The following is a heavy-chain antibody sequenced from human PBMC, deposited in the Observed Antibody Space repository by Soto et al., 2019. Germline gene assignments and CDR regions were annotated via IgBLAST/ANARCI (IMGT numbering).Heavy chain of an antibody. V-gene: IGHV4-59*03. CDR3: VSSRTAVFGDALDI. J-gene: IGHJ3*02. CDR1: GGSMSSYF. CDR2: IYDSGDA. Sequence: SETLSLTCSVSGGSMSSYFKSWIRQAPGKGLEWIGCIYDSGDANYNPSLKSRVAISLDTSKNQFSLKLSSVTAADAAVYYCVSSRTAVFGDALDIWALGTMVTVSS. D-gene: IGHD2-21*02.